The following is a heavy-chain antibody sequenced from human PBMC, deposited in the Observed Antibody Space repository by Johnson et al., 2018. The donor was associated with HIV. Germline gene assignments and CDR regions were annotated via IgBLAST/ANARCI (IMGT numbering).Heavy chain of an antibody. CDR3: ARDSMVQGVMWAFDI. D-gene: IGHD3-10*01. CDR2: ISYDGNNK. CDR1: GFTFSSYG. J-gene: IGHJ3*02. Sequence: QVQLVESGGGVVQPGRSLRLSCVASGFTFSSYGMHWVRQAPGKGLEWVAVISYDGNNKYYADSVKGRVTISRDNSKNTLYLQMNSLRAEDTALYYCARDSMVQGVMWAFDIWGQGTMVTVSS. V-gene: IGHV3-30*03.